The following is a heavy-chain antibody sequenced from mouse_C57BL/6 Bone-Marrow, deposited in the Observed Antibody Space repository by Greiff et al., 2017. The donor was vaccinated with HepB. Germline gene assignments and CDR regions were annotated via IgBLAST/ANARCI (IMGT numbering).Heavy chain of an antibody. Sequence: EVKLMESGPGLVKPSQSLSLTCSVTGYSITSGYYWNWIRQFPGNKLEWMGYISYDGSNNYNPSLKNRISITRDTSKNQFFLKLNSVTTEDTATYYCAREPITTVVAPYFDYWGQGTTLTVSS. CDR2: ISYDGSN. J-gene: IGHJ2*01. CDR1: GYSITSGYY. CDR3: AREPITTVVAPYFDY. D-gene: IGHD1-1*01. V-gene: IGHV3-6*01.